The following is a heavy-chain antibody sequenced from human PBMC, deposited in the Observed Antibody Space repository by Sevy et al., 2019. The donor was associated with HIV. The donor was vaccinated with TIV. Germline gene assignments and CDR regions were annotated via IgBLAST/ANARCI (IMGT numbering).Heavy chain of an antibody. CDR1: GYTFSSYR. V-gene: IGHV7-4-1*02. CDR2: INTNTGNP. CDR3: ARTSRGIVVVAAAQHYYGMDV. J-gene: IGHJ6*02. D-gene: IGHD2-2*01. Sequence: ASVKVSCKASGYTFSSYRMNWVQQAPGQGLEWMGWINTNTGNPMYAQGFTGRFVFSLDTSVSTAYLKISSLKAEYTAIYYCARTSRGIVVVAAAQHYYGMDVWGQGTTVTVSS.